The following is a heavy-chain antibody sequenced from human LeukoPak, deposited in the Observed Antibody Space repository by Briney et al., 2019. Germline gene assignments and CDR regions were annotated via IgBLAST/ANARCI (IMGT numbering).Heavy chain of an antibody. Sequence: ASETLSLTCAVYGGSFSGYYWSWIRQPPGKGLEWIGEINHSGSTNYNPSLKSRVTISVDTSKNQFSLKLSSVTAADTAVYYCARVIDSYYFDYWGQGTLVTVSS. CDR1: GGSFSGYY. CDR3: ARVIDSYYFDY. D-gene: IGHD3-3*01. J-gene: IGHJ4*02. CDR2: INHSGST. V-gene: IGHV4-34*01.